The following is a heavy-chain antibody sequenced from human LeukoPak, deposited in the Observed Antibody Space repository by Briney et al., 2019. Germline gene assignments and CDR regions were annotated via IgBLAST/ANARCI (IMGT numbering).Heavy chain of an antibody. J-gene: IGHJ4*02. V-gene: IGHV4-59*01. CDR1: GGSISSYY. D-gene: IGHD2-15*01. CDR2: IYYTGNT. Sequence: PSETLSLTCTVSGGSISSYYWSWIRQPAGKGLEWIGYIYYTGNTNYNPSLKSRVTISVDTSKNQFSLKLSSVTAADTAVYYCARGVVAAPQTFDYWGQGNLVTVSS. CDR3: ARGVVAAPQTFDY.